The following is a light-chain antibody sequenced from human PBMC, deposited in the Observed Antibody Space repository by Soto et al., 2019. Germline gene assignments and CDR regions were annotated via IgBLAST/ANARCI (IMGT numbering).Light chain of an antibody. CDR3: AAWDYSLNGLI. Sequence: QSVLSQPPSASGTPGQRVSLSCSGSHSNIGANTVNWYQHVPGAAPTLLIYTNDQRPSGVAGRFSGSKSGTSASLAISGLQSDYEGHYYCAAWDYSLNGLIFGGGTKLTVL. V-gene: IGLV1-44*01. J-gene: IGLJ2*01. CDR2: TND. CDR1: HSNIGANT.